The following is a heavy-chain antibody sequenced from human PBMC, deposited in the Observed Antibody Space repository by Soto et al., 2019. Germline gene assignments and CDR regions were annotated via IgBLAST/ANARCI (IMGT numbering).Heavy chain of an antibody. CDR1: GASISSGIFY. CDR2: IYYDGST. V-gene: IGHV4-39*01. Sequence: SETLSLTCTVSGASISSGIFYWGWLRQPQGKGLESIANIYYDGSTYYNPSPKRRVTISLGASKTQLPLKRSSVPAADTAVYYCARSYLVPRLLLYLYASWGQGTLVTVSS. D-gene: IGHD2-2*01. J-gene: IGHJ5*02. CDR3: ARSYLVPRLLLYLYAS.